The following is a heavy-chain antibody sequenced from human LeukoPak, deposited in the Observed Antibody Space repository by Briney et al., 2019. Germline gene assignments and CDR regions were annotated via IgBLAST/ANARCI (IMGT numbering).Heavy chain of an antibody. CDR1: GFTFSSYG. V-gene: IGHV3-30*03. D-gene: IGHD2-2*01. Sequence: GGSLRLSCAASGFTFSSYGMHWVRQAPGKGLEWVAVISYDGSNKYYADSVKGRFTISKDNAKNTVYLQMNNLRAEDTAVYYCVSFYETYWGRGTLVTVSS. CDR2: ISYDGSNK. J-gene: IGHJ4*02. CDR3: VSFYETY.